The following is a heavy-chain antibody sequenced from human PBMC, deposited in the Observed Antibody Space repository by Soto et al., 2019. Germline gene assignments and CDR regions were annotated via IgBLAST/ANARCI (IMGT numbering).Heavy chain of an antibody. CDR1: GGSISSGGCY. Sequence: QVQLKESGPGLVKPSQTLSLTCTVSGGSISSGGCYWSWIRQHPGKGLEWIGYVSYSGSTYYNPSLKRRVTISVDTSKNQFSLKLSSVTAADTAVYDCARGIEDMVRGCLGMDVRGQVTTVTVSS. CDR3: ARGIEDMVRGCLGMDV. V-gene: IGHV4-31*03. CDR2: VSYSGST. D-gene: IGHD3-10*01. J-gene: IGHJ6*02.